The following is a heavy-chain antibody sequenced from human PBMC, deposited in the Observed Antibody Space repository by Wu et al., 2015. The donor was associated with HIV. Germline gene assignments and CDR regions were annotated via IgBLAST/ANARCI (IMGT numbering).Heavy chain of an antibody. CDR3: ARDRVFGAQSDGFDY. CDR2: IIPIFGPP. D-gene: IGHD1-26*01. Sequence: VQLVQSGAEMKKPGSSVKLSCKASGDSFSSYAINWVRQAPGQGLEWMGGIIPIFGPPNYAQNFQGRVTISADESTSTAYMQLTSLRSEDTAVYYCARDRVFGAQSDGFDYWGQGTLVTVSS. J-gene: IGHJ4*02. CDR1: GDSFSSYA. V-gene: IGHV1-69*12.